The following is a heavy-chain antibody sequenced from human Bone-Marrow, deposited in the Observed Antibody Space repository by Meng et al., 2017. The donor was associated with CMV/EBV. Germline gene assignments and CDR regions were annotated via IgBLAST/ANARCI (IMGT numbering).Heavy chain of an antibody. J-gene: IGHJ4*02. V-gene: IGHV4-4*07. CDR3: ARGDLAPLDETYYFDY. Sequence: QEPGPGLVKPPDTLSLTCTVSGGSISSYYWSWIRQPAGKGLEWIGRIYTSGSTNYNPSLKSRVTISVDTSKNQFSLKLSSVTAADTAVYYCARGDLAPLDETYYFDYWGQGTLVTVSS. CDR2: IYTSGST. CDR1: GGSISSYY. D-gene: IGHD2-21*02.